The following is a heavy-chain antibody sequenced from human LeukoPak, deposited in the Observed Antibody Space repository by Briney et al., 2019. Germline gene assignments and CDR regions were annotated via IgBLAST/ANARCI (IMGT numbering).Heavy chain of an antibody. Sequence: ASVKVSCKASGYTFTSYAMHWVRQAPGQRLEWMGWINAGNGNTKYSQKFQGRVTITRDTSASTAYMELSSLRSEDTAVYYCARSTRGYQLLHLWGQGTLVTVSS. V-gene: IGHV1-3*01. J-gene: IGHJ5*02. CDR2: INAGNGNT. D-gene: IGHD2-2*01. CDR1: GYTFTSYA. CDR3: ARSTRGYQLLHL.